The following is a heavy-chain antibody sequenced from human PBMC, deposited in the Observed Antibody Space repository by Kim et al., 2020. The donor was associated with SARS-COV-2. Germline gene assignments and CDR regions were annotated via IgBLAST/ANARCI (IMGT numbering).Heavy chain of an antibody. D-gene: IGHD3-22*01. CDR1: GFTFSSYA. CDR2: ISGRGGSK. Sequence: GGSLRLSCAASGFTFSSYAMSWVRQAPGKGLEWVSAISGRGGSKYYADSVKGRFTISRDNSKNTLYLQMNSLRAEDTAVYYCAKGPSGFGVWNWFDPWGQGTLVTVSS. CDR3: AKGPSGFGVWNWFDP. V-gene: IGHV3-23*01. J-gene: IGHJ5*02.